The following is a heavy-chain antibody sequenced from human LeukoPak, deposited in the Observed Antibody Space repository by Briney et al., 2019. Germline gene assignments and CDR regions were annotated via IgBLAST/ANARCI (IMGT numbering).Heavy chain of an antibody. J-gene: IGHJ5*02. CDR2: IYSSGTT. CDR1: GGSISSYY. V-gene: IGHV4-4*07. Sequence: SETLSLTCTVSGGSISSYYWSWIRQPAGRGLEWIGLIYSSGTTNYNPSLKSRVTMSVDTSKNQFSLKLSSVTAADTAVYYCARLPTGFPNWLDPWGQGTLVTVSS. D-gene: IGHD4-17*01. CDR3: ARLPTGFPNWLDP.